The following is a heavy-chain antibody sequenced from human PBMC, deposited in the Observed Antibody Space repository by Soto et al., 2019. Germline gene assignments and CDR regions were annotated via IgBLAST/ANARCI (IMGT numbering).Heavy chain of an antibody. Sequence: ASVKVSCKASGYTFTGYYMHWVRQAPGQGLEWVGWISGYNGNTNYAQNLQGRVTLTTDTSTSTAYMELTSLRSNDTAIYYCAMVDVYVTPSPQDVWGQGTTVPVSS. CDR3: AMVDVYVTPSPQDV. CDR1: GYTFTGYY. V-gene: IGHV1-18*04. CDR2: ISGYNGNT. J-gene: IGHJ6*02. D-gene: IGHD3-16*01.